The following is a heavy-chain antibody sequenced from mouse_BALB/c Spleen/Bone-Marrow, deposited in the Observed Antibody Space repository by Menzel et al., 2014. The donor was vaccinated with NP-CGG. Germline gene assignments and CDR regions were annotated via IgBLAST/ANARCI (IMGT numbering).Heavy chain of an antibody. J-gene: IGHJ2*01. CDR3: ARQGYYGYSDY. Sequence: VQLKDSGGGLVQPGGSLKLSCAASGFDFSRYWMSWVRQAPGKGLEWIGEINPDSSTINYTPSLKDKFIISRDNAKNTLYLQMSKVRSEDTALYYCARQGYYGYSDYWGQGTTLTVSS. D-gene: IGHD1-2*01. CDR1: GFDFSRYW. V-gene: IGHV4-1*02. CDR2: INPDSSTI.